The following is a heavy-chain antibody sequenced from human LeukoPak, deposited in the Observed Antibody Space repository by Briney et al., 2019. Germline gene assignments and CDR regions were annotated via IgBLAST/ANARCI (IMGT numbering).Heavy chain of an antibody. V-gene: IGHV1-18*01. CDR2: ISAYNGNT. Sequence: ASVKVSCKASGYTFTSYGISWMRQAPGQGLEWMGWISAYNGNTNYAQKLQGRVTMTTDTSTSTAYMELRSLRSDDTAVYYCVRSTTRYYYDSSGYFDYWGQGTLVTVSS. D-gene: IGHD3-22*01. CDR3: VRSTTRYYYDSSGYFDY. J-gene: IGHJ4*02. CDR1: GYTFTSYG.